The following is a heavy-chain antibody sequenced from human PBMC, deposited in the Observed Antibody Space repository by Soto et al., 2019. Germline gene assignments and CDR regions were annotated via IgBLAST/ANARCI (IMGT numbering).Heavy chain of an antibody. D-gene: IGHD4-17*01. CDR1: GGSIRRGGYS. CDR3: ARVTVTAYYFDY. Sequence: QLQLQESGSGLVKLSQTLSLTCAVSGGSIRRGGYSWSWIRHPPGKGLEWIGYIYHSGSTYYTPSLKSRVTISVDRSKNQFSLKLSSVTAADTAVYYCARVTVTAYYFDYWGQGTLVTVSS. V-gene: IGHV4-30-2*01. CDR2: IYHSGST. J-gene: IGHJ4*02.